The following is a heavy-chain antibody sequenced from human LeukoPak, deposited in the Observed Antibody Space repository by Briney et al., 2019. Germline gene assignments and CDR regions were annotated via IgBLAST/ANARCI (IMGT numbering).Heavy chain of an antibody. J-gene: IGHJ5*02. CDR2: VSNSGVST. CDR3: AKDWNPSPNWFGP. CDR1: GFIFSTYA. D-gene: IGHD1-1*01. V-gene: IGHV3-23*01. Sequence: GGSLRLSCAASGFIFSTYAMNWVRQAPGKGLEWISGVSNSGVSTNYAASVKGRFTISRDNSKNMLYLQMNGLRAEDTAVYYCAKDWNPSPNWFGPWGQRTLVIVSS.